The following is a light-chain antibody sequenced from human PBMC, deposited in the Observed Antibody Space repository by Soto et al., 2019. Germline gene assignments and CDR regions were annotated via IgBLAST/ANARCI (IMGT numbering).Light chain of an antibody. J-gene: IGLJ2*01. CDR2: EVT. CDR1: SSDVGGYNF. CDR3: SSYTSSSTLV. V-gene: IGLV2-14*01. Sequence: QSALTQPASVSGSPGQSITISCTGTSSDVGGYNFVSWYQQHPGKAPKLMIYEVTNRPSGVSNRFSGSKSGNTASLTISGLQAEDEAHYYCSSYTSSSTLVFGRGTKVTVL.